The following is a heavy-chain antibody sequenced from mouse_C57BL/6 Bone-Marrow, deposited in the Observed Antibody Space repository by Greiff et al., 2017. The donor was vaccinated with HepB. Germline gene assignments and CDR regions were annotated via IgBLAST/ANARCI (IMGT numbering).Heavy chain of an antibody. Sequence: VQLQQSGAELVKPGASVKLSCTASGFNIKDYYMHWVKQRTEQGLEWIGRIDPEDGETKYAPKFQVKATITADTSSNTAYLQLSSLTSEDTAVYYGARSGYDYEYEGLFDDWGQGTTLTVSS. D-gene: IGHD2-4*01. CDR2: IDPEDGET. CDR3: ARSGYDYEYEGLFDD. V-gene: IGHV14-2*01. CDR1: GFNIKDYY. J-gene: IGHJ2*01.